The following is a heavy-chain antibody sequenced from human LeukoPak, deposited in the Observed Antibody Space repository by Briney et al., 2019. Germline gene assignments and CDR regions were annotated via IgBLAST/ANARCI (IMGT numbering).Heavy chain of an antibody. V-gene: IGHV1-8*01. D-gene: IGHD6-13*01. Sequence: GASVKVSCKASGYTFTSYDINRVRQATGQGLEWMGWMNPNSGNTGYAQKFQGRVTMTRNTSISTAYMELSSLRSEDTAVYYCARSTTSWYPYYYYYYMDVWGKGTTVTVSS. CDR2: MNPNSGNT. CDR3: ARSTTSWYPYYYYYYMDV. J-gene: IGHJ6*03. CDR1: GYTFTSYD.